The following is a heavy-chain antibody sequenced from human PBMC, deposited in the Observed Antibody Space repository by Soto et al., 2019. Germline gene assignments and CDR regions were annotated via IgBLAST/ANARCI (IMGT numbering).Heavy chain of an antibody. V-gene: IGHV1-2*02. CDR1: GFTLTVYY. CDR2: INPNTGGT. CDR3: ARERYQVLSECMYV. D-gene: IGHD3-16*01. J-gene: IGHJ6*02. Sequence: ASVKVSCKASGFTLTVYYFHCILASPFQWLDWLGWINPNTGGTTYAQKFQGRVTLTWDTSINTAYMELSSLRPDDTAMYYCARERYQVLSECMYVWGQGTSVTVSS.